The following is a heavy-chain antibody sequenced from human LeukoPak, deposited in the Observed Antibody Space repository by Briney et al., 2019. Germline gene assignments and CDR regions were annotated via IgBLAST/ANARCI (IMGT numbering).Heavy chain of an antibody. CDR2: IYYSGST. V-gene: IGHV4-59*08. D-gene: IGHD3-10*01. CDR1: GAAISSYC. Sequence: SETLTLSCIVSGAAISSYCWSWIRQPPGKGLEWIGYIYYSGSTNYNPSLKSRLTISVDTSKNQFSLKLSSVTAADAALYYCARHGPYTSGTYSFDYWGQGAEVSVSS. CDR3: ARHGPYTSGTYSFDY. J-gene: IGHJ4*02.